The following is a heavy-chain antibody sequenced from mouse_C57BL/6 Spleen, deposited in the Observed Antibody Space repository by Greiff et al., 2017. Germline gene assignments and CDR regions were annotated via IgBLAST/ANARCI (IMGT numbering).Heavy chain of an antibody. CDR2: IWSDGST. D-gene: IGHD2-4*01. V-gene: IGHV2-6-1*01. CDR3: ARHDDYDGGFAY. CDR1: GFSLTSYG. J-gene: IGHJ3*01. Sequence: VKVVESGPGLVAPSQSLSITCTVSGFSLTSYGVHWVRQPPGKGLEWLVVIWSDGSTTYNSALKSRLSISKDNSKSQVFLKMNSLQTDDTAMYYCARHDDYDGGFAYWGQGTLVTVSA.